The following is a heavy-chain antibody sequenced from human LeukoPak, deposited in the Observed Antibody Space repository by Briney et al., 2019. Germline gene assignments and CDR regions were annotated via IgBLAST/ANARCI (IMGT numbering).Heavy chain of an antibody. J-gene: IGHJ4*02. D-gene: IGHD3-22*01. Sequence: GGSLRLSCAASGFTFSSYAMHWVRQAPGKGLEWVSGISSNSVPRTYYTDSVKGRFTISRDNSKDTLNLEMNSLRAEDTAVYYCAAAGRGDSSGYYYWGQGTLVTVSS. CDR1: GFTFSSYA. CDR2: ISSNSVPRT. V-gene: IGHV3-23*01. CDR3: AAAGRGDSSGYYY.